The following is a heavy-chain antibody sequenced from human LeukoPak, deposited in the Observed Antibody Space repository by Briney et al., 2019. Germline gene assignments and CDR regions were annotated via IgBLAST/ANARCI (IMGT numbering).Heavy chain of an antibody. V-gene: IGHV4-59*08. Sequence: PETLSLTCTVSGGSISSYYWSWIRQPPGKGLEWIGYIYYSGSTNYNPSLKSRVTISVATSKNQFSLKLSSVTTADTAVYYCARTHNLWFGELSQYYFDYWGQGTLVTVSS. CDR2: IYYSGST. CDR3: ARTHNLWFGELSQYYFDY. CDR1: GGSISSYY. J-gene: IGHJ4*02. D-gene: IGHD3-10*01.